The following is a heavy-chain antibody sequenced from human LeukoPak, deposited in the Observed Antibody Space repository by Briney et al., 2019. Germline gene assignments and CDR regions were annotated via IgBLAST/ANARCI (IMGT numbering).Heavy chain of an antibody. Sequence: SETLSLTCTVSGGSISSYYWSWIRQPPGKGLEWIGYIYYSGSTNYNPSLKSRVTISVDTSKNQFSLKLSSVTAADTAVYYCAREGRGSGSYHYGMDVWGQGTTVTVSS. CDR2: IYYSGST. V-gene: IGHV4-59*01. CDR1: GGSISSYY. D-gene: IGHD3-10*01. J-gene: IGHJ6*02. CDR3: AREGRGSGSYHYGMDV.